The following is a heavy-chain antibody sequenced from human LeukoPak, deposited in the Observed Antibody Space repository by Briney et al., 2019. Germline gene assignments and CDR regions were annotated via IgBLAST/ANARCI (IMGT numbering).Heavy chain of an antibody. CDR3: GRGEEDMYSSSWNNWFDP. CDR1: GGSISSGDYY. CDR2: IYYSGST. V-gene: IGHV4-30-4*01. D-gene: IGHD6-13*01. Sequence: SETLSLTCTVSGGSISSGDYYWSWIRQPPGKGLEWIGYIYYSGSTYYNPSLKSRVTISVDTSKNQFSLKLSSVTAADTAVYYCGRGEEDMYSSSWNNWFDPWGQGTLVTVSS. J-gene: IGHJ5*02.